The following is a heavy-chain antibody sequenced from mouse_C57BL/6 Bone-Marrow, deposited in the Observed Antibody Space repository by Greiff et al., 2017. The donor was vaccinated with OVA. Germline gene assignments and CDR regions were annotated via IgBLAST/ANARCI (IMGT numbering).Heavy chain of an antibody. V-gene: IGHV1-64*01. CDR2: IHPNSGST. CDR1: GYTFTSYW. J-gene: IGHJ2*01. D-gene: IGHD1-1*01. CDR3: ADYYGSSPFDY. Sequence: QVQLQQSGAELVKPGASVKLSCKASGYTFTSYWMHWVKQRPGQGLEWIGMIHPNSGSTNYNEKFKSKATLTVDKSSSTAYMQLSSLTSEDSAVYYCADYYGSSPFDYWGQGTTLTVSS.